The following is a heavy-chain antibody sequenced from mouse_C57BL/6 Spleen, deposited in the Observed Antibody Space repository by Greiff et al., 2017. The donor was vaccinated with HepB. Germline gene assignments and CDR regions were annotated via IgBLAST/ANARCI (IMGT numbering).Heavy chain of an antibody. CDR2: IYPGNSDT. J-gene: IGHJ2*01. CDR3: TRWEIYRHGFDY. V-gene: IGHV1-5*01. Sequence: EVQLQQSGTVLARPGASVKMSCKTSGYTFTSYWMHWVKQRPGQGLEWIGAIYPGNSDTSYNQKFKGKAKLTAVTSASTAYMVLSSLTYEDSAVYYCTRWEIYRHGFDYWGQGTTLTVSS. D-gene: IGHD2-1*01. CDR1: GYTFTSYW.